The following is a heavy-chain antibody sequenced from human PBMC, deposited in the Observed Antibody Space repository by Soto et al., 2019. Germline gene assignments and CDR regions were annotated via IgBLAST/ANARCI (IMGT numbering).Heavy chain of an antibody. V-gene: IGHV3-33*01. Sequence: LRVSCAASGFTFSSYGMRCVRQAPGKGLEWVAVIWYDGSNKYYADSVKGRFTISRDNSKNTLYLQMSSLSAEDTAVYYCARDRYCGGDCYLNYYYGMDVWGQGTTVTVYS. J-gene: IGHJ6*02. CDR3: ARDRYCGGDCYLNYYYGMDV. CDR2: IWYDGSNK. D-gene: IGHD2-21*02. CDR1: GFTFSSYG.